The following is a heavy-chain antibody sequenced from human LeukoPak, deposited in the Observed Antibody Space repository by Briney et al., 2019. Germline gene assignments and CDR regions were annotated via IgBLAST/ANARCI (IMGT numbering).Heavy chain of an antibody. CDR2: ISGSGGST. CDR1: GFTFSSYA. D-gene: IGHD3-22*01. CDR3: GKDVYYYDSSGYYPSY. Sequence: GGSLRLSCAASGFTFSSYAMSWVRQAPGKGLEWVSAISGSGGSTYYADSVKGRFTISRDNSKNTLYLQMNSLRAEDTAVYYCGKDVYYYDSSGYYPSYWGQGTLVTVSS. J-gene: IGHJ4*02. V-gene: IGHV3-23*01.